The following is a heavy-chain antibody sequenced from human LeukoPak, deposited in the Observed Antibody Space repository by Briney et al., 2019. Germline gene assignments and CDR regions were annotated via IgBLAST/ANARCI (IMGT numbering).Heavy chain of an antibody. D-gene: IGHD3-22*01. J-gene: IGHJ4*02. V-gene: IGHV1-46*01. CDR2: INSSGSST. CDR1: GYTSTSYY. Sequence: ASVKVSCKASGYTSTSYYMHWVRQAPGQGLEWMGIINSSGSSTSYAQKFQGRVTMTRDTSTSTVYMDLSSLRSEDTAVYYCARSQGYYDSSGYRWLDNWGQGTLVTVSS. CDR3: ARSQGYYDSSGYRWLDN.